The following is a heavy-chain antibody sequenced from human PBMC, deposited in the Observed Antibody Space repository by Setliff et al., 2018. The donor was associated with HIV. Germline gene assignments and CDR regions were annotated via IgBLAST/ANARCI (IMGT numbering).Heavy chain of an antibody. V-gene: IGHV3-NL1*01. CDR1: GFSFKNYD. J-gene: IGHJ3*02. CDR2: IYSGGST. Sequence: LSCAASGFSFKNYDVHWVRQAPGKGLEWISVIYSGGSTYYADSVKGRFTMSRDNAKNTLYLQMNSLRAEDTALYFCARDRGRPDSFDIWGQGTMVT. CDR3: ARDRGRPDSFDI. D-gene: IGHD1-26*01.